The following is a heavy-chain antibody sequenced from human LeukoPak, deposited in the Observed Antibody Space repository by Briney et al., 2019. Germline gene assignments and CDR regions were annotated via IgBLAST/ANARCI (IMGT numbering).Heavy chain of an antibody. CDR2: INHSGST. V-gene: IGHV4-34*01. Sequence: SETLSLTCAVYGGSFSGYYWSWIRQSPGKGLEWIGEINHSGSTNYNPSLKSRVTISVDTSKNQFSLKLSSVTAADTAVYYCARYRGVYYDSPGRLSRQRNWFDPWGQGTLVTVSS. CDR1: GGSFSGYY. CDR3: ARYRGVYYDSPGRLSRQRNWFDP. D-gene: IGHD3-3*01. J-gene: IGHJ5*02.